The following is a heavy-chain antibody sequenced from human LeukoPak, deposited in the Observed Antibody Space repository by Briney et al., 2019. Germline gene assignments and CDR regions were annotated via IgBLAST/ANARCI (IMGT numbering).Heavy chain of an antibody. D-gene: IGHD2-21*01. V-gene: IGHV4-39*07. CDR1: GGSISSSSYY. CDR2: IYYSGST. CDR3: ARAPQRSYQHNWFDP. J-gene: IGHJ5*02. Sequence: SETLSLTCTVSGGSISSSSYYWGWIRQPPGKGLEWIGSIYYSGSTNYNPSLKSRVTISVDTSKNQFSLKLSSVTAADTAVYYCARAPQRSYQHNWFDPWGQGTLVTVSS.